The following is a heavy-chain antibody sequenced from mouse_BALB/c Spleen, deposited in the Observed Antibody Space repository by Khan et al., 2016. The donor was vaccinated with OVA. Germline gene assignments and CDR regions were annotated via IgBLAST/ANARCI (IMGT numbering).Heavy chain of an antibody. CDR2: ISGDSSTV. D-gene: IGHD1-1*01. Sequence: EVELVESGGGLVQPGGSRKLSCVASGFTFTSFGMHWVRQAPEKGLEWVAYISGDSSTVYYPDTVKGRFTISRDNPKNTLFLQMTSLRSEDMAIYYCARSYFYGYYFDQWGQGTTLTVSS. CDR1: GFTFTSFG. CDR3: ARSYFYGYYFDQ. J-gene: IGHJ2*01. V-gene: IGHV5-17*02.